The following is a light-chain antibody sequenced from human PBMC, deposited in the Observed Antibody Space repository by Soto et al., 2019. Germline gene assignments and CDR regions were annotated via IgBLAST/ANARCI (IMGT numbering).Light chain of an antibody. CDR1: QRISTW. V-gene: IGKV1-12*01. J-gene: IGKJ5*01. Sequence: DIQMTQSPSSVSASVGDRVTITCRASQRISTWLAWYQQKPGKAPKLLIYAASSLESGVPSRFSGSASGTNFSLTISSLQPEDFATYYCQQANSFPITFGQGTRLEIK. CDR3: QQANSFPIT. CDR2: AAS.